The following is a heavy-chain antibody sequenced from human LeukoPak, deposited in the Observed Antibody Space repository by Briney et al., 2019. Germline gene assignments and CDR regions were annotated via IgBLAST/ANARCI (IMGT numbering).Heavy chain of an antibody. CDR1: GYTFAGYY. J-gene: IGHJ4*02. Sequence: ASVKVSCKASGYTFAGYYLHWVRQAPGQGLEWMGRISPNSGGTNYAPKFQDRVAMTRDTSNSTAYMELSRLRSDDTAVYYCARHSDSAGFARWGQGSLVIVSS. D-gene: IGHD4-11*01. CDR3: ARHSDSAGFAR. CDR2: ISPNSGGT. V-gene: IGHV1-2*06.